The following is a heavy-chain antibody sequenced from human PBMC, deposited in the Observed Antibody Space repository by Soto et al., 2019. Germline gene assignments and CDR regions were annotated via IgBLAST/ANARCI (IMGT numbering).Heavy chain of an antibody. Sequence: QVQLVESGGGVVQPGRSLRLSCAASGFTFSSYGMHWVRQAPGKGLEWEAVISYDGSNKYYADSVKGRFTISRDNSKNTLYLQMNSLRAEDTAVYYCAKDTLQWELHELGAGYWGQGTLVTVSS. CDR1: GFTFSSYG. J-gene: IGHJ4*02. D-gene: IGHD1-26*01. V-gene: IGHV3-30*18. CDR2: ISYDGSNK. CDR3: AKDTLQWELHELGAGY.